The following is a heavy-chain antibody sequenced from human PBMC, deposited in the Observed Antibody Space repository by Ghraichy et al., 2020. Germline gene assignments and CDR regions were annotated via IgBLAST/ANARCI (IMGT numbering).Heavy chain of an antibody. CDR3: ARDRSPYF. CDR1: GYTFTSYG. V-gene: IGHV1-18*01. CDR2: MSPNNGDT. Sequence: ASVKVSCKASGYTFTSYGITWVRQAPGQGLEWMGWMSPNNGDTNYAQNLQGRAIMTTDTSTSTAYMELRSLRSDDTAVYYCARDRSPYFWGQGTLVTVSS. J-gene: IGHJ4*01.